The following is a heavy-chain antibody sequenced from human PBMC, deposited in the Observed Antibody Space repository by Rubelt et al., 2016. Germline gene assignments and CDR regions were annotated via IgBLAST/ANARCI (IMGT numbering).Heavy chain of an antibody. CDR3: AASTARLTTDFDY. J-gene: IGHJ4*02. Sequence: QVQLQESGPGLVKPSQTLSLTCAVSGGSISSGGYSWSWIRQPPGKGLEWIGYIYYSGSTYYNSSLKSRVTISLDTSKNQFSLKRSAVTAGDTAVYYCAASTARLTTDFDYWGQGTLVTVSS. CDR1: GGSISSGGYS. CDR2: IYYSGST. D-gene: IGHD1-14*01. V-gene: IGHV4-30-4*07.